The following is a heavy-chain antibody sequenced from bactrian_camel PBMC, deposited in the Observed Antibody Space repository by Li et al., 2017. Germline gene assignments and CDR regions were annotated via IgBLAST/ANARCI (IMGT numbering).Heavy chain of an antibody. D-gene: IGHD6*01. CDR3: AADSPIACSQNLQSPVYNY. J-gene: IGHJ4*01. Sequence: HVQLVESGGGSVQAGGSLRLSCVASRSTPDRHSGYCMGWFRQAPGKEREGVATINGFGTTSYVDSVKGRFTISKDDPKNTLYLQMNGLKPEDTAMYICAADSPIACSQNLQSPVYNYWGQGTQVTVS. CDR1: RSTPDRHSGYC. V-gene: IGHV3S55*01. CDR2: INGFGTT.